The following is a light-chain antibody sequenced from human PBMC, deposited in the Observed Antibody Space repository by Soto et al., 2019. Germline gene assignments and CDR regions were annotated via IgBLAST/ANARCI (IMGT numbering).Light chain of an antibody. CDR1: QSVGSY. CDR3: QPRSNWPVT. CDR2: DAS. Sequence: EIVLTQSPATLSLSPGERATLSCRASQSVGSYLAWYQQKPGQTPRLLIYDASNRATDIPAKFSGSGSGTDFTLTISSLEPEDFAVYYCQPRSNWPVTFGQGTRVEIK. J-gene: IGKJ1*01. V-gene: IGKV3-11*01.